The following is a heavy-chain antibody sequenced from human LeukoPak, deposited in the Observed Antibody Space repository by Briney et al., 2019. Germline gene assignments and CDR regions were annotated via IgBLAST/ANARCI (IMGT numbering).Heavy chain of an antibody. CDR3: AKYDYVWGSYRRAPAYFDY. CDR1: GFTFSSYA. J-gene: IGHJ4*02. Sequence: GGSLRLSCAASGFTFSSYAMSWVRQAPGQGLEWVSAISGSGGSTYYADSVKGRFTISRDNSKNTLYLQMNSLRAEDTAVYYCAKYDYVWGSYRRAPAYFDYWGQGTLVTVSS. CDR2: ISGSGGST. V-gene: IGHV3-23*01. D-gene: IGHD3-16*02.